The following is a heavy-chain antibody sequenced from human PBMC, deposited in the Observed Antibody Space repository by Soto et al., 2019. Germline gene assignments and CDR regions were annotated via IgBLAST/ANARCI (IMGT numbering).Heavy chain of an antibody. CDR1: GYTFTTYS. V-gene: IGHV1-3*01. J-gene: IGHJ5*02. Sequence: QVQLVQSGAEVKKPGASVKVSCKASGYTFTTYSIHWVRQAPGQRLEWMGWINVGNGNTKYSQKLQARVTITRDTSASTAYMELSSLRSEDTAVYYCASKAGGWFDPWGQGTLVTVSS. CDR3: ASKAGGWFDP. D-gene: IGHD6-13*01. CDR2: INVGNGNT.